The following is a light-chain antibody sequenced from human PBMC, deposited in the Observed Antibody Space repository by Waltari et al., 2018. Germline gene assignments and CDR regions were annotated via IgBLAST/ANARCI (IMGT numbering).Light chain of an antibody. J-gene: IGKJ2*01. Sequence: EIVMTQSPATLSVSPGEGATLSCRASQSVSSNLAWYQQKPGQAPRLLIYGASTRATGIPARFSGSGSGTDFTLTISSRQSEDFAVYHCQQYNNWPWNTFGQGTKLEIK. V-gene: IGKV3-15*01. CDR2: GAS. CDR1: QSVSSN. CDR3: QQYNNWPWNT.